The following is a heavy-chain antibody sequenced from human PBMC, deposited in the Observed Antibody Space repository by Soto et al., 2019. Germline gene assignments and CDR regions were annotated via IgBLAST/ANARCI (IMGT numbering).Heavy chain of an antibody. CDR1: GYSFFSYY. CDR3: ARGGATIFGVIDS. V-gene: IGHV1-46*01. J-gene: IGHJ4*02. D-gene: IGHD3-3*02. CDR2: FLASGGNT. Sequence: ASVKVSCKASGYSFFSYYIHWVRQAPGQGLEWMGRFLASGGNTFYAQRFRGRVSMTRDTSSTNTVSLELTSLTSDDTAVYYSARGGATIFGVIDSWGQGTRVTVSS.